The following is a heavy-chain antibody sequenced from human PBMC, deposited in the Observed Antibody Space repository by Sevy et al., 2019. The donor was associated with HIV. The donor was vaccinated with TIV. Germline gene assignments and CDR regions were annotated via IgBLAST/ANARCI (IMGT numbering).Heavy chain of an antibody. J-gene: IGHJ3*02. CDR2: ISATGGST. V-gene: IGHV3-23*01. D-gene: IGHD3-10*01. CDR1: GFSFSDYG. CDR3: AKEALTYYSVPGSYLAGAFDI. Sequence: GGSLRLSCEVAGFSFSDYGMTWVRQAPGKGLEWVSSISATGGSTYYADFVDGRFTVSRDNSKNRVYLYMDGLRAEDTAVYYCAKEALTYYSVPGSYLAGAFDIWGQGTMVTVSS.